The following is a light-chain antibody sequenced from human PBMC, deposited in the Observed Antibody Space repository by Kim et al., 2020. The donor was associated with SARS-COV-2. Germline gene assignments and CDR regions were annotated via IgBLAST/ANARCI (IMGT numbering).Light chain of an antibody. Sequence: LSPGERATRSCRASQSVGSSLLAWYQQKPGQAPRLLIYEAFKRLAGIPDRFSGSGSGTDFTLTISRPEPEDFAMYYCQQYGSSPYSFGQGTKLEI. V-gene: IGKV3-20*01. CDR3: QQYGSSPYS. CDR2: EAF. J-gene: IGKJ2*03. CDR1: QSVGSSL.